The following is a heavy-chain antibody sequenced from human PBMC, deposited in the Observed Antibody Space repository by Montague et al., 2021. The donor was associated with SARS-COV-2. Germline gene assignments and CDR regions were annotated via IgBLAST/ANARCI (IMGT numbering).Heavy chain of an antibody. V-gene: IGHV4-31*03. Sequence: TLSPTCTVSGGSISSGGYYWSWIRQHPGKGLEWIGYIYYSGSTYYNPSLKSRVTISVDASKNQFSLKLSSVTAADTAVYYCARVDNLVQGVLPAEDAFDIWGQGTMVTVSS. CDR2: IYYSGST. CDR1: GGSISSGGYY. CDR3: ARVDNLVQGVLPAEDAFDI. J-gene: IGHJ3*02. D-gene: IGHD3-10*01.